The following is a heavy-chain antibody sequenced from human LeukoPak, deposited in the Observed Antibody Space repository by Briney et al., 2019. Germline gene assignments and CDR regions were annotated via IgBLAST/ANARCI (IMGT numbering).Heavy chain of an antibody. V-gene: IGHV1-8*01. CDR1: GYTFTSYD. CDR3: ARDRRGWTTENFDY. D-gene: IGHD3/OR15-3a*01. J-gene: IGHJ4*02. Sequence: ASVKVSCKASGYTFTSYDINWVRQATGQGLEWMGWMNPNSGSTSYAQKFQGRVTMTRDMSTSTVYMELSSLRSEDTAVYYCARDRRGWTTENFDYWGQGTLVTVSS. CDR2: MNPNSGST.